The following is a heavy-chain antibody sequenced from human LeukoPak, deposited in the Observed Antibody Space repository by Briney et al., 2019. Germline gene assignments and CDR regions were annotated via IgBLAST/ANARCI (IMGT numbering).Heavy chain of an antibody. D-gene: IGHD3-10*01. CDR1: GFTFSNAW. CDR2: IKSKTDGGTA. CDR3: STPENPPGWFGELPFDY. Sequence: PGGSLRLSCAASGFTFSNAWMSWVRQAPGKGLEWVSRIKSKTDGGTADYAAPVKGRFTISRDDSKNTLYLQMNSLKTEDTAVYYCSTPENPPGWFGELPFDYWGQGTLVTVSS. V-gene: IGHV3-15*01. J-gene: IGHJ4*02.